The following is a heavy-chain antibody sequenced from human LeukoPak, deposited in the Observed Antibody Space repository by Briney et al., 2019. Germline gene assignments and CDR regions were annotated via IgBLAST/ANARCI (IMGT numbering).Heavy chain of an antibody. CDR1: GGSISGYF. CDR3: ATLLIPRGYYGSGHNLGY. CDR2: IYSTGTT. D-gene: IGHD3-10*01. J-gene: IGHJ4*02. V-gene: IGHV4-4*09. Sequence: SETLSLTCTVSGGSISGYFWSWIRQPPGKGPEWIGYIYSTGTTNYSPSLSSRVTISVDTSKNQLSLKLSSVTAADTAVYYCATLLIPRGYYGSGHNLGYWGQGTLVTVSS.